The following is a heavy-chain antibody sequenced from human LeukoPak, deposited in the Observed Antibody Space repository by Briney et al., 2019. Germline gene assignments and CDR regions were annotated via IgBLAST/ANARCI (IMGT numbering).Heavy chain of an antibody. D-gene: IGHD5-18*01. V-gene: IGHV3-23*01. Sequence: GGSLRLSCEASGFTFGSHAMYWVRQAPGKGLEWVASIFGSGGSPHYADSVKGRFTISRDNPRNTVYLQINSLRDEDTAVYYCGKTTVGYSSGQKPAWPVDYWGQGTLVTVSS. CDR1: GFTFGSHA. CDR2: IFGSGGSP. CDR3: GKTTVGYSSGQKPAWPVDY. J-gene: IGHJ4*02.